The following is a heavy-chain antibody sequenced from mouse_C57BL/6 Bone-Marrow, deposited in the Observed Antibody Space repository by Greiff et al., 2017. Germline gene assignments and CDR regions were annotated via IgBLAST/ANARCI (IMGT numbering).Heavy chain of an antibody. CDR2: IYPGDGDT. CDR1: GYAFSSYW. V-gene: IGHV1-80*01. Sequence: QVQLQQSGAELVKPGASVKISCKASGYAFSSYWMNWVKQRPGKGLEWIGQIYPGDGDTNYTGKFKGKATLTADKSSSTAYMQLSSLTSGDSAVYICARSRCLLPHYLDYWGQGTTLTVSS. CDR3: ARSRCLLPHYLDY. D-gene: IGHD2-3*01. J-gene: IGHJ2*01.